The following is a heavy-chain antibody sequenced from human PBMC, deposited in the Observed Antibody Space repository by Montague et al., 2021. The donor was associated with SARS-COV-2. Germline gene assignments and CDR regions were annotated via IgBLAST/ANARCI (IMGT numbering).Heavy chain of an antibody. J-gene: IGHJ5*01. CDR1: GGSISGSY. CDR3: ARDAVHARPSIWFDS. D-gene: IGHD6-6*01. V-gene: IGHV4-59*01. Sequence: SETLSLTCTVSGGSISGSYWSWIRQPPGKGLEWIGYMYSRGRSNHNPSLKSRVTISVDTSKNLFSLNLNSVSAADTAVYFCARDAVHARPSIWFDSWGQGTLVTVSS. CDR2: MYSRGRS.